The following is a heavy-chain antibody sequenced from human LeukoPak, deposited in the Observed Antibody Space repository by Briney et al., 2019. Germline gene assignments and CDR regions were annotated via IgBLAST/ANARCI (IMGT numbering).Heavy chain of an antibody. CDR1: SGSISSRSYY. CDR2: IYYSGTT. V-gene: IGHV4-39*07. CDR3: ASKMATIQHYFDY. Sequence: PSETLSLTCTVSSGSISSRSYYWGWIRQPPGKGLEWIGGIYYSGTTYYNPSLKSRVTISIDMSKNQFSLKLSSMTAADTAVYYCASKMATIQHYFDYWGQGTLVTVSS. D-gene: IGHD5-24*01. J-gene: IGHJ4*02.